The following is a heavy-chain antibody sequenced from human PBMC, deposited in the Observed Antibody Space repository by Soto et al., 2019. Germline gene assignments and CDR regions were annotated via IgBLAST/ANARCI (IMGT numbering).Heavy chain of an antibody. J-gene: IGHJ4*02. V-gene: IGHV3-30*03. Sequence: QVQLVESGGGVVQPGRSLRLSCAASGFTFSSYGMHWVRQAPGKGLEWGALISYDGSDKYYAESVKGRFTISRDNSKNTLYLQMNSLRVEDTAVYYCGAGQYFSDYWGQGTLVTVSS. CDR3: GAGQYFSDY. D-gene: IGHD6-13*01. CDR2: ISYDGSDK. CDR1: GFTFSSYG.